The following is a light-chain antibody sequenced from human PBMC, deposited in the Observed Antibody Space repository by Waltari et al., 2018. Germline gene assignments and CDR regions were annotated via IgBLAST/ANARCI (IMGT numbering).Light chain of an antibody. CDR3: QQYYTSPYT. V-gene: IGKV4-1*01. J-gene: IGKJ2*01. CDR1: QSVLYSPQNKNY. CDR2: LAF. Sequence: DIVMTQSPDSLAVSLGERATINCKSSQSVLYSPQNKNYLAWYQQKPGQPPKLLIYLAFTRESGVPDRFSGSGSGTDFTLTIDSLQAEDVAVYYCQQYYTSPYTFGQGTKLEIK.